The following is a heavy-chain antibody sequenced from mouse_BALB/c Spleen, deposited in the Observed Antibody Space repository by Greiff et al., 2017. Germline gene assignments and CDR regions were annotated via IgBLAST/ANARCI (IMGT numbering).Heavy chain of an antibody. Sequence: EVKLVESGAELVRPGALVKLSCKASGFNIKDYYMHWVKQRPEQGLEWIGWIDPENGNTIYDPKFQGKASITADTSSNTAYLQLSSLTSEDTAVYYCELTGTHYYAMDDWGQGTSVTVSS. CDR3: ELTGTHYYAMDD. V-gene: IGHV14-1*02. CDR2: IDPENGNT. CDR1: GFNIKDYY. J-gene: IGHJ4*01. D-gene: IGHD4-1*01.